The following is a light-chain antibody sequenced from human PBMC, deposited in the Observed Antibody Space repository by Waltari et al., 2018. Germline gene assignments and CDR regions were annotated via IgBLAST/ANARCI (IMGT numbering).Light chain of an antibody. CDR3: MQSLQALWT. Sequence: DIVVTQSPLSLSVTPGEPAPISCRSSQSLLHRNGSNYLDWYLQKPGQSPQLLLYLGSNRASGVPDKCSGSGSGTDFTLKIIRVEAEDVGVYYCMQSLQALWTFGQGTKVEIK. J-gene: IGKJ1*01. CDR1: QSLLHRNGSNY. V-gene: IGKV2-28*01. CDR2: LGS.